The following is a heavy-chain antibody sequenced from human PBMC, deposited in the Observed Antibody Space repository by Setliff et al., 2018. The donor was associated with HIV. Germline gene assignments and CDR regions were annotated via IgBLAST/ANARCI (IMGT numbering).Heavy chain of an antibody. J-gene: IGHJ5*02. V-gene: IGHV3-7*03. CDR3: ANLWELGA. Sequence: GGSLRLSCTASGFTFSDYYMSWIRQAPGKGLEWVAAIKQDGSEIYYMDSVKGRFTISRDNARTSLFLEMRSLRDEDTAMYLCANLWELGAWGQGTLVTVSS. D-gene: IGHD3-16*01. CDR2: IKQDGSEI. CDR1: GFTFSDYY.